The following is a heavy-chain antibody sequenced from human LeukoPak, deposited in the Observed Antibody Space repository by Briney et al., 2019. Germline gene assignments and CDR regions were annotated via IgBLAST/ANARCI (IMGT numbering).Heavy chain of an antibody. CDR3: AKDRPLFATVTRGTPDDY. CDR2: ISYDGSNK. D-gene: IGHD4-17*01. Sequence: GGSLRLSCAASGITFSSYAMHWVRQAPGKGLEWVAVISYDGSNKYYADSVKGRFTTSRDNSKNTLYLQMNSLRAEDTAVYYCAKDRPLFATVTRGTPDDYWGQGTLVTVSS. J-gene: IGHJ4*02. CDR1: GITFSSYA. V-gene: IGHV3-30*04.